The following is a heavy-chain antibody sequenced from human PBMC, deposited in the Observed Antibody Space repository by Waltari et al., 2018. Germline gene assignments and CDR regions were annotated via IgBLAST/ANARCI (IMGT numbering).Heavy chain of an antibody. V-gene: IGHV3-48*03. J-gene: IGHJ5*02. Sequence: EEHLVESGGGLVQPGGSLRLSCAASGFIFSNYEMNWIRQAPGKGLEWVSYSRSSGSTSYYADSAKGRFTISRDNAKNSLYLQMNSLRAEDTAVYYCARRDDYGDDPFWTWGQGTLVTVSS. CDR3: ARRDDYGDDPFWT. D-gene: IGHD4-17*01. CDR1: GFIFSNYE. CDR2: SRSSGSTS.